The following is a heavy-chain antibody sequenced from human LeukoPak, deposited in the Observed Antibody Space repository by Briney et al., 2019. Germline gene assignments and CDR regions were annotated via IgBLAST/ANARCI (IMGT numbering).Heavy chain of an antibody. V-gene: IGHV5-51*01. CDR2: IYPGDSDT. CDR1: GYSFTNYW. CDR3: ARQSLSYYYGSGSYRHYYYYYMDV. J-gene: IGHJ6*03. D-gene: IGHD3-10*01. Sequence: GESLKISCKGSGYSFTNYWIAWVRQMPGKGLEWMGIIYPGDSDTRYRPSFQDQVTISADKSISTAYLQWSSLKASDTAMYYCARQSLSYYYGSGSYRHYYYYYMDVWGKGTTVTVSS.